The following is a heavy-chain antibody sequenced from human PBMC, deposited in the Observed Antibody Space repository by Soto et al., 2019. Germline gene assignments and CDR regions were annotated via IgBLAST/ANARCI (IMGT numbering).Heavy chain of an antibody. CDR1: GYTFTSYD. Sequence: ASVKVSCKASGYTFTSYDINWVRQATGQGLEWMGWMNPNSGNTGYAQKSQGRVTMTRNTSISTAYMELSSLRSEDTAVYYCARGLLWFGELLFNYYYYGMDVWGQGTTVTVSS. D-gene: IGHD3-10*01. V-gene: IGHV1-8*01. CDR3: ARGLLWFGELLFNYYYYGMDV. J-gene: IGHJ6*02. CDR2: MNPNSGNT.